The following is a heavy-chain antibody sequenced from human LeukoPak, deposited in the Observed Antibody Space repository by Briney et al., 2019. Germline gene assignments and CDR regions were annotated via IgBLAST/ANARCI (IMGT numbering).Heavy chain of an antibody. V-gene: IGHV3-21*01. CDR2: ISSSSSYI. J-gene: IGHJ4*02. D-gene: IGHD3-16*01. CDR3: ARGGPPLPFDY. Sequence: GGSLRLSCAASGFTFSSYSMNWVRQAPGKGLEWVSSISSSSSYIYYADSVKGRSTISRDNAKNSLYLQMNSLRAEDTAVYYCARGGPPLPFDYWGQGTLVTVSS. CDR1: GFTFSSYS.